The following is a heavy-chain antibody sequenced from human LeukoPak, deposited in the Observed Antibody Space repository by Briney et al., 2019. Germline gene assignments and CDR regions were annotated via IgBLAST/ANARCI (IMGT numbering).Heavy chain of an antibody. J-gene: IGHJ4*02. CDR2: IYTSGST. V-gene: IGHV4-4*07. CDR3: ARGDMVRGVMTGYYFDY. D-gene: IGHD3-10*01. Sequence: SETLSLTCTVSGGSISSYYWSWIRQPAGKGLEWIGRIYTSGSTNYNPSLKSRVTMSVDTSKNQFSLKLSSVTAADTAVYYCARGDMVRGVMTGYYFDYWGQGTLVTVSS. CDR1: GGSISSYY.